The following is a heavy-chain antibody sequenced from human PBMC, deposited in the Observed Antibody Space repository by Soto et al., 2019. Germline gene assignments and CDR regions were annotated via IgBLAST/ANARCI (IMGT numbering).Heavy chain of an antibody. D-gene: IGHD6-13*01. Sequence: GGSLRLSCAASGFTFSSYWMSWVRQAPGKGLEWVANIKQDGSEKYYVDSVKGRFTISRDNAKNSLYLQMNSLRAEDTAVYYCAREGREGSRYSSYYYYYMDVWGKGTTVTVSS. V-gene: IGHV3-7*01. CDR2: IKQDGSEK. J-gene: IGHJ6*03. CDR3: AREGREGSRYSSYYYYYMDV. CDR1: GFTFSSYW.